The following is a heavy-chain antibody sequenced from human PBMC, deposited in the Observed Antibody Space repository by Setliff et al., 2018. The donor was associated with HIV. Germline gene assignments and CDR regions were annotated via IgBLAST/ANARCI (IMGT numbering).Heavy chain of an antibody. V-gene: IGHV4-38-2*02. CDR1: GYSISSGYY. Sequence: ETQSLTCTVSGYSISSGYYWGWIRQPPGKGLEWIGSIYHSGSTYYNPSLKSRVTISVDTSKNQFSLKLSSVTAADTAVYYCARDSITGTTPAFDYWGQGTLGTV. J-gene: IGHJ4*02. CDR2: IYHSGST. CDR3: ARDSITGTTPAFDY. D-gene: IGHD1-20*01.